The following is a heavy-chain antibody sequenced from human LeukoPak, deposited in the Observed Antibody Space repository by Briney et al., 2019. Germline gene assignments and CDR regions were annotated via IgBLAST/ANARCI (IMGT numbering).Heavy chain of an antibody. D-gene: IGHD2-21*02. CDR1: GGSISSYY. J-gene: IGHJ3*02. V-gene: IGHV4-59*01. CDR3: ARCGGDCYYSPAFDI. Sequence: SETLSLTCTVSGGSISSYYWSWIRQPPGKGLEWIGYIYYSGSTNYNPSLKSRVTISVDTSKNQFSLKLSSVTAADTAVHYCARCGGDCYYSPAFDIWGQGTMVTVSS. CDR2: IYYSGST.